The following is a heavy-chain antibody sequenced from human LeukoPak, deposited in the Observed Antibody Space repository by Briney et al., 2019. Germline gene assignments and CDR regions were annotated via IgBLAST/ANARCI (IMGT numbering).Heavy chain of an antibody. CDR1: GYSISSGYY. CDR2: IYHGGST. V-gene: IGHV4-38-2*02. J-gene: IGHJ6*03. Sequence: PSETPSLTCTVSGYSISSGYYWGWIRQPPGKGLEWIGSIYHGGSTYYNPSLKSRVTISVDTSKNQFSLKLNSVTAADTAVYYCARLKCSSTSCFYYYYMDVWGKGTTVTISS. CDR3: ARLKCSSTSCFYYYYMDV. D-gene: IGHD2-2*01.